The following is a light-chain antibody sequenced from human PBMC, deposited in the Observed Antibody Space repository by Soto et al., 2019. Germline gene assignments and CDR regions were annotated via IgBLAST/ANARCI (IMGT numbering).Light chain of an antibody. Sequence: QSVLTQPPSVSGVPGQRVTISCTGSASNLGAKYAVHWYQHLPGTAPKLLIYDNIHRPSGVPDRFSGSKSDTSASLAITGLQAEDEADYYCQSYDTTLSGLVFGGGTKLTVL. CDR3: QSYDTTLSGLV. V-gene: IGLV1-40*01. J-gene: IGLJ3*02. CDR1: ASNLGAKYA. CDR2: DNI.